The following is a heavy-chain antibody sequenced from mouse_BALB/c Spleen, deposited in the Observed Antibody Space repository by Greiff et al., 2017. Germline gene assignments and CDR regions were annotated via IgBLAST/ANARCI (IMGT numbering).Heavy chain of an antibody. CDR1: GFSLTSYG. CDR3: ARVYGNYGEYYAMDY. V-gene: IGHV2-9*02. J-gene: IGHJ4*01. D-gene: IGHD2-1*01. CDR2: IWAGGST. Sequence: VMLVESGPGLVAPSQSLSITCAVSGFSLTSYGVHWVRQPPGKGLEWLGVIWAGGSTNYNSALMSRLSISKDNSKSQVFLKMNSLQTDDTAMYYCARVYGNYGEYYAMDYWGQGTSVTVSS.